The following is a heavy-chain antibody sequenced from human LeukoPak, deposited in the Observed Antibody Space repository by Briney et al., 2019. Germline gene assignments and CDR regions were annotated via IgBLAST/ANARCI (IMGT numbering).Heavy chain of an antibody. CDR1: GYPFTGYY. Sequence: ASVKVSCKASGYPFTGYYMHWVRQAPGQGLEWMGWINPNTGDTNYAQKFQGRVTMTRDTSISTAYMELSRLRSDDTAVYYCARGKWLLWFGELFFFDYWGQGTLVTVSS. D-gene: IGHD3-10*01. CDR3: ARGKWLLWFGELFFFDY. J-gene: IGHJ4*02. V-gene: IGHV1-2*02. CDR2: INPNTGDT.